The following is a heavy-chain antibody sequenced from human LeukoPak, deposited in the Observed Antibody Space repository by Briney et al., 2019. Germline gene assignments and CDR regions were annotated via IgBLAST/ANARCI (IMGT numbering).Heavy chain of an antibody. Sequence: GASVNVSCKASGYTFTRYYMHWVRQAPGQGLEWMGWINPNSGGTNYAQKFQGRVTMTRDTSISTAYMELSRLRSDDTAVYYCARENQILGGDPLGFDYWGQGTLVTVSS. CDR3: ARENQILGGDPLGFDY. V-gene: IGHV1-2*02. CDR1: GYTFTRYY. D-gene: IGHD4-17*01. J-gene: IGHJ4*02. CDR2: INPNSGGT.